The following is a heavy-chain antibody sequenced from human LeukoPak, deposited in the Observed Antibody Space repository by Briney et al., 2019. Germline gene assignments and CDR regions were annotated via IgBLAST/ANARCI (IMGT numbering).Heavy chain of an antibody. J-gene: IGHJ6*02. CDR1: GFTFSSYG. CDR2: ISYDGSNK. CDR3: AKEVRGMDV. Sequence: GGSLRLSCAASGFTFSSYGMHWVRQAPGKGLEWVAVISYDGSNKYYADSVKGRFTISRDNSKNTLYLQMNSLGAEDTAVYYCAKEVRGMDVWGQGTTVTVSS. D-gene: IGHD4-11*01. V-gene: IGHV3-30*18.